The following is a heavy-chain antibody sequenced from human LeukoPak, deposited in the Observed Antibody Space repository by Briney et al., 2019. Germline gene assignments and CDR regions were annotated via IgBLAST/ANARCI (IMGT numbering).Heavy chain of an antibody. J-gene: IGHJ4*02. Sequence: GGSLRLSCAASGFTFSSYAMSWVRQAPGKGLDWVSIISGSGGSTFYADSVKGRFTISRDNSKNTLYLQMNSLRAEDTAVYYCARGGYSYGRVDYWGQGALVTVSS. V-gene: IGHV3-23*01. CDR1: GFTFSSYA. CDR2: ISGSGGST. D-gene: IGHD5-18*01. CDR3: ARGGYSYGRVDY.